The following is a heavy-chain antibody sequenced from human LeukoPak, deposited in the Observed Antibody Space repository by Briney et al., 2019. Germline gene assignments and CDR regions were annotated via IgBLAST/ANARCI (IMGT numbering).Heavy chain of an antibody. CDR1: GGPISDYY. V-gene: IGHV4-59*01. D-gene: IGHD3-22*01. J-gene: IGHJ3*02. Sequence: PSETLSLTCTVSGGPISDYYWTWIRQPPGKGLAWIGHIYYSGNTIYNPSLKSRVTISVDTSKNQFSLKLTSVTTADTAVYYCAGEDYFDSSGYASWRFDIWGQGTMVTVSS. CDR2: IYYSGNT. CDR3: AGEDYFDSSGYASWRFDI.